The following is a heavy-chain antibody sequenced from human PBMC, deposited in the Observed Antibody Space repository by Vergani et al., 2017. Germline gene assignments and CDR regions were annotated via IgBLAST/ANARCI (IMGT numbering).Heavy chain of an antibody. J-gene: IGHJ6*03. CDR1: GFTFSSYA. V-gene: IGHV3-30-3*01. D-gene: IGHD1-1*01. CDR2: ISYDGSNK. Sequence: QVQLVESGGGVVQPGRSLRLSCAASGFTFSSYAMHWVRQAPGKGLEWVAVISYDGSNKYYADSVKGRFTISRDNSKNTLYLQMNSLRAEDTAVYYCARDPDNWNPWAQGYMDVWGKXP. CDR3: ARDPDNWNPWAQGYMDV.